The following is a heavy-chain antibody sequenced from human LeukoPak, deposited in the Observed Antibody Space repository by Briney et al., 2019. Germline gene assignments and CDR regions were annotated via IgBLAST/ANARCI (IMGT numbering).Heavy chain of an antibody. J-gene: IGHJ5*02. V-gene: IGHV4-4*07. D-gene: IGHD6-19*01. CDR1: GGSISSYY. CDR3: ARHGLIAVAGTGWFDP. CDR2: IYTSGST. Sequence: SETLSLTCTVSGGSISSYYWSWIRQPAGKGLEWIGRIYTSGSTNYNPSLKSRVTISVDTSKNQFSLKLSSVTAADTAVYYCARHGLIAVAGTGWFDPWGQGTLVTVSS.